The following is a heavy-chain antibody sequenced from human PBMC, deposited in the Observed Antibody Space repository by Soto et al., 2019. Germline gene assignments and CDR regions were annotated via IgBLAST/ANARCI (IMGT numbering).Heavy chain of an antibody. D-gene: IGHD2-2*01. CDR3: TRGPRPSSFGTGAV. Sequence: GGSLRLSCTTSGFTFGDYAMSWVRQAPGKGLEWVGFIRSKAYGGSTEYAASLKGRFTISRDDSKSIANNALYLQMNALRGEDTAVYFCTRGPRPSSFGTGAVWGRGALVTVSS. V-gene: IGHV3-49*04. J-gene: IGHJ4*02. CDR1: GFTFGDYA. CDR2: IRSKAYGGST.